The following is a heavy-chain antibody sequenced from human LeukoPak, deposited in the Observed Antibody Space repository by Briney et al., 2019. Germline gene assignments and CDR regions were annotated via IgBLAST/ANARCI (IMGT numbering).Heavy chain of an antibody. CDR3: ARGRNYYGSGGSG. Sequence: SETLSLTCTVSGGSISSSSYYWSWIRQPPGRGLEWIGYIYYSGSTNYNPSLKTRVSISVDTSKNQFSLKLSSVTAADTAVYYCARGRNYYGSGGSGWGQGTLVTVSS. D-gene: IGHD3-10*01. CDR2: IYYSGST. J-gene: IGHJ4*02. V-gene: IGHV4-61*01. CDR1: GGSISSSSYY.